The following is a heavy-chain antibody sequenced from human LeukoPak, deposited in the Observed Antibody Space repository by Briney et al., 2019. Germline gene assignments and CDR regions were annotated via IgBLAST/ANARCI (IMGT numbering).Heavy chain of an antibody. CDR3: ARMGDSGSYGFDI. D-gene: IGHD3-10*01. J-gene: IGHJ3*02. Sequence: ASVKVSCKASGYSFNDYYLHWVRQAPGQGLEWMAWINPNSGVTNYAQKFQGWVTMTRDTSISTAYMELSRLTSDDTAVYYCARMGDSGSYGFDIWGRGTMVTVSS. CDR1: GYSFNDYY. CDR2: INPNSGVT. V-gene: IGHV1-2*04.